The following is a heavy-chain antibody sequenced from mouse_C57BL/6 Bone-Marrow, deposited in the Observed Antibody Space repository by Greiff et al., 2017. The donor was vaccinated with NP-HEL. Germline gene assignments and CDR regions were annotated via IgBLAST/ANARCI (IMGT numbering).Heavy chain of an antibody. CDR3: TTKGVYDGFAY. J-gene: IGHJ3*01. CDR1: GFNIKDDY. Sequence: VQLQQSGAELVRPGASVKLSCTASGFNIKDDYMHWVKQRPEQGLEWIGWIDPENGDTEYASKFQGKATITADTSSNTAYLQLSSLTSEDTAVYYCTTKGVYDGFAYWGQGTLVTVSA. D-gene: IGHD1-1*01. V-gene: IGHV14-4*01. CDR2: IDPENGDT.